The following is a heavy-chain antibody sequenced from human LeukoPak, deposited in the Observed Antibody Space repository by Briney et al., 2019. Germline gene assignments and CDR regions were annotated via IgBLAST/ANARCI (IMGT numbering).Heavy chain of an antibody. D-gene: IGHD5-18*01. J-gene: IGHJ5*02. CDR2: IYYSGST. CDR3: ARQTDTAYNWFDP. Sequence: PETLSLTCTVSGGSISSSSYYWGWIRQPPGKGLAWIGSIYYSGSTYYNPSLKSRVTISVDTSKNQFSLKLSSVTAADTAVYYCARQTDTAYNWFDPWGQGTLVTVSS. CDR1: GGSISSSSYY. V-gene: IGHV4-39*01.